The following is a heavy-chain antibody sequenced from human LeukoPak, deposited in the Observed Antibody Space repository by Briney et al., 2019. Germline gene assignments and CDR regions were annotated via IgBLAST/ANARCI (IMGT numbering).Heavy chain of an antibody. CDR1: GYTFTGYY. Sequence: ASVKVSCKASGYTFTGYYMHWVRQAPGQGLEWMGWINPSGGSTSYAQKFQGRVTMTRDMSTSTVYMELSSLRSEDTAVYYCARDNEMWDSSGFDYWGQGTLVTVSS. CDR3: ARDNEMWDSSGFDY. D-gene: IGHD3-22*01. J-gene: IGHJ4*02. CDR2: INPSGGST. V-gene: IGHV1-46*01.